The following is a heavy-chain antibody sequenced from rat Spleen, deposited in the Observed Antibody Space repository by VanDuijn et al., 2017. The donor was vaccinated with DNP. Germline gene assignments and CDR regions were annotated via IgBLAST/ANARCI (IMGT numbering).Heavy chain of an antibody. J-gene: IGHJ2*01. D-gene: IGHD1-4*01. CDR2: ISYDGGST. V-gene: IGHV5-22*01. CDR3: ARRGPGYNYVYFDY. Sequence: EVQLVESGGGLVQPGRSLKLSCAASGFTFSDYYMAWVRQAPTKGLEWVAYISYDGGSTYYGDSVKGRFTISRDNAKSTLYLQMNSLRSEDMATYYCARRGPGYNYVYFDYWGQGVMVTVSS. CDR1: GFTFSDYY.